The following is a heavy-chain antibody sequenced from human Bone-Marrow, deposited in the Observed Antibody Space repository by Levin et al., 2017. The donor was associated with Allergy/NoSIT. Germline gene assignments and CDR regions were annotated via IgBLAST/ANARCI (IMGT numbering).Heavy chain of an antibody. V-gene: IGHV3-23*01. Sequence: PGGSLRLSCAASGFTFSSYAMTWVRQAPGKGLEWVSGITGDARNTYYAVSVKGRFTISRDNDKKKVYLQMNSVRAEDTAVYYCAKDQVGSTWFYGSDVWGQGTTVTVSS. D-gene: IGHD6-13*01. CDR2: ITGDARNT. CDR3: AKDQVGSTWFYGSDV. CDR1: GFTFSSYA. J-gene: IGHJ6*02.